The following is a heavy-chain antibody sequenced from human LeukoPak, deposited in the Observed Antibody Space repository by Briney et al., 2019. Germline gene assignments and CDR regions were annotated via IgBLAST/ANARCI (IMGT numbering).Heavy chain of an antibody. D-gene: IGHD2-2*01. J-gene: IGHJ4*02. CDR3: AKDRMGFQPEY. Sequence: GGSLTLSCAASGFTFSSYGMSGVRQAPGKGLECVSAISGSGGNTYYAASVKGRFTISRDNSKNTLYLQMNSLRAEDTAVYYCAKDRMGFQPEYWGQGTLVTVSS. CDR1: GFTFSSYG. CDR2: ISGSGGNT. V-gene: IGHV3-23*01.